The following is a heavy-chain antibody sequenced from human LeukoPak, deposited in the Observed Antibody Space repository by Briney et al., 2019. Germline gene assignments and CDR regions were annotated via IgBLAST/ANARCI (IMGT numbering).Heavy chain of an antibody. D-gene: IGHD3-10*01. CDR2: ISWGGGST. CDR3: AKGSRGSGSADFDY. J-gene: IGHJ4*02. CDR1: GFTFDDYA. V-gene: IGHV3-43D*03. Sequence: GGSLRLSCAASGFTFDDYAMHWVRQAPGKGLEWVSLISWGGGSTYYADSVKGRFTISRDNSKNSLYLQMNSLRAEDTALYYCAKGSRGSGSADFDYWGQGTLVTVSS.